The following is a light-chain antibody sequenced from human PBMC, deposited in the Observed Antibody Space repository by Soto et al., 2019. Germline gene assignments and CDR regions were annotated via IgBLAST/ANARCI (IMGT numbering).Light chain of an antibody. V-gene: IGKV1-39*01. Sequence: DIQMTQSPYSLSASVGDSVTITCRASQNIRTYLNWYQQKPGRAPKLLIHSASALPSGVPSRFSGSGSGTEFTLTMSGLQPEHFATYYCQQGHSTPYTFGQGTKVEIK. J-gene: IGKJ2*01. CDR1: QNIRTY. CDR2: SAS. CDR3: QQGHSTPYT.